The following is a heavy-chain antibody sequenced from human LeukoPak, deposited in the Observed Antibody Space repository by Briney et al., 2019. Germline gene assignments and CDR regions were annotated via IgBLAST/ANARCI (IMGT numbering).Heavy chain of an antibody. CDR3: ARSLSGYYLWVYY. CDR2: IYHSGST. J-gene: IGHJ4*02. Sequence: SETLSLTCTVSGGSISSSSYYWGWIRQPPGKGLEWIGSIYHSGSTYYNPSLKSRVTISVDTSKNQFSLKLSSVTAADTAVYYCARSLSGYYLWVYYWGQGTLVTVSS. V-gene: IGHV4-39*07. D-gene: IGHD3-3*01. CDR1: GGSISSSSYY.